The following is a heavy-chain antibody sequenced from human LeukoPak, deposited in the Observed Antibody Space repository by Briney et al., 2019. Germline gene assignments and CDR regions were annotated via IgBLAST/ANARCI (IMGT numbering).Heavy chain of an antibody. D-gene: IGHD2-2*02. J-gene: IGHJ6*03. CDR2: ISFDGTNK. Sequence: GGSLRLSCAASGFSFSNYIMHWVRQAPGKGLEWVAVISFDGTNKIYADSVKGQFTISRDNSKNTLYLQMNSLRDEDTAVYYCARDRPNCSSTSCYRYFFMDVWGKGTTVTVSS. CDR3: ARDRPNCSSTSCYRYFFMDV. CDR1: GFSFSNYI. V-gene: IGHV3-30-3*01.